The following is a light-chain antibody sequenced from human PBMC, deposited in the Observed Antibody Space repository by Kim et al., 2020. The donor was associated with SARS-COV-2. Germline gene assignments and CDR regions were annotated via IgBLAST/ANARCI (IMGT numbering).Light chain of an antibody. CDR2: AAS. CDR3: KQNYGTPRT. Sequence: ASVGDRVTITCRASQSISTYLNWYQQKPGKAPNLLISAASTLRSGVPSRFSGSGTGTDFTLTISSLQPEDFATYYCKQNYGTPRTFGQGTKVDIK. CDR1: QSISTY. V-gene: IGKV1-39*01. J-gene: IGKJ1*01.